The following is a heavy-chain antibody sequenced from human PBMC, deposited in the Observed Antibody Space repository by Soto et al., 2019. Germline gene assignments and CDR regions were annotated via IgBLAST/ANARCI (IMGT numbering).Heavy chain of an antibody. Sequence: ASVKVSCKASGYTFTSYAMHWLRQAPGQRLEWMGWINAGNGNTKYSQKFQGRVTITRDTSASTAYMELSSLRSEDTAVYYCARVRSQGPDYYYGMDVWGQGTTVTVSS. CDR1: GYTFTSYA. V-gene: IGHV1-3*01. CDR2: INAGNGNT. D-gene: IGHD1-26*01. J-gene: IGHJ6*02. CDR3: ARVRSQGPDYYYGMDV.